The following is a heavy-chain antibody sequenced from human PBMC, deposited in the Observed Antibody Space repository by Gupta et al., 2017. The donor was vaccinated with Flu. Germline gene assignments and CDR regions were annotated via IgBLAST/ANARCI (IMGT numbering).Heavy chain of an antibody. V-gene: IGHV3-23*01. J-gene: IGHJ5*02. CDR2: ISAGGETP. CDR3: AKEAILPGGTTKWGAP. CDR1: GFTFASYA. D-gene: IGHD1-26*01. Sequence: EEHLLESGGDLVQPGGSLRLSCAASGFTFASYAMSWVRQAPGKGPEWVSAISAGGETPYYADSVRGHFSISRDNSQNTVYLQMRSLRAEDTAIYYCAKEAILPGGTTKWGAPWGQGTLVTVSS.